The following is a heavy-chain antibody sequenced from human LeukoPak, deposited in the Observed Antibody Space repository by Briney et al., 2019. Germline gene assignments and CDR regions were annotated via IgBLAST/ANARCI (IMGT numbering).Heavy chain of an antibody. V-gene: IGHV4-61*02. CDR3: AREGTGRFLEWLNYYYYMDV. J-gene: IGHJ6*03. D-gene: IGHD3-3*01. CDR1: GGSLSSGSYY. CDR2: IYTSGST. Sequence: SETLSLTCTVSGGSLSSGSYYWSWIRQPAGKGLEWIGRIYTSGSTNYNPSLKGRVTISVDTSKNQFSLKLSSVTAADTAVYYCAREGTGRFLEWLNYYYYMDVWGKGTTVTVSS.